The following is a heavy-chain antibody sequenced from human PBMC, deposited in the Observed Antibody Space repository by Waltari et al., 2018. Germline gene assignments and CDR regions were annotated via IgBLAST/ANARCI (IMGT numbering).Heavy chain of an antibody. J-gene: IGHJ6*02. V-gene: IGHV3-23*01. CDR1: GSTFSYYA. D-gene: IGHD2-15*01. CDR2: VSGSGDAA. Sequence: EVHLLASGGGLIQPGGSLRLSCAASGSTFSYYAMSWVLPPPGRGLGWVSAVSGSGDAAYYADSVRGRFTISRVNSENTLFLQMNSLRAEDTAVYYCAKDLLDSRGGSWYHYHYYHGLDVWGQGTTVTVSS. CDR3: AKDLLDSRGGSWYHYHYYHGLDV.